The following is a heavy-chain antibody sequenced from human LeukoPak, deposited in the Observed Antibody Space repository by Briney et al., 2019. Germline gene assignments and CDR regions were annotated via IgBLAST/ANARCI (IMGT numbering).Heavy chain of an antibody. CDR1: GFTFSSYA. J-gene: IGHJ4*02. CDR2: ISGSGGST. CDR3: AKVGARITMIVVVLTKYYFDY. V-gene: IGHV3-23*01. D-gene: IGHD3-22*01. Sequence: GGSLRLSCAASGFTFSSYAMSWVRQAPGKGLEWVSAISGSGGSTYYADSVKGRFTISRDNSKNTLYLQMNSLRAEDTAVYYCAKVGARITMIVVVLTKYYFDYWGQGTLVTVSS.